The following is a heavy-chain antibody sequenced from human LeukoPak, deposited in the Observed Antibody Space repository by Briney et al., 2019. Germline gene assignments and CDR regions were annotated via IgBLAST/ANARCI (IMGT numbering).Heavy chain of an antibody. Sequence: PSETLSLTCTVSGGSISSYYWSWIRQPPGKGLEWIGYVYYSGSTNYNPSLKSRVTISVDTSKNQFSLKLSSVIAADTAVYYCARTTEGYCSSASCFGFSYSYYMDVWGKGTTVTISS. CDR3: ARTTEGYCSSASCFGFSYSYYMDV. D-gene: IGHD2-2*01. CDR2: VYYSGST. V-gene: IGHV4-59*01. J-gene: IGHJ6*03. CDR1: GGSISSYY.